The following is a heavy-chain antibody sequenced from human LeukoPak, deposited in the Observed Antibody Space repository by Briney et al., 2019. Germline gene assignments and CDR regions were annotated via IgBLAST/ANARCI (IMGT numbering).Heavy chain of an antibody. Sequence: SVKVSCKASGGTFSNDAISWVRQAPGQGLEWMGRVIPTLGIALYAQRFKGRVTITADKSTNTAYMELSSLTFEDTAVYFCARDLVCTLNCKHSWGQGTLVTVSS. J-gene: IGHJ4*02. CDR1: GGTFSNDA. V-gene: IGHV1-69*04. D-gene: IGHD3/OR15-3a*01. CDR3: ARDLVCTLNCKHS. CDR2: VIPTLGIA.